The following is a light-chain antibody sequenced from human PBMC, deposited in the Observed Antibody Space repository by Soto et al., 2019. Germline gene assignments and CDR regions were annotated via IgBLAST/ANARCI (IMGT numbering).Light chain of an antibody. CDR1: QSVSSTY. Sequence: EIVLTQSPGTLSLSPGERATLSCRASQSVSSTYLAWYQQKPGQAPRLLIYGASSRATGIPDRFSGSGSGTDFTLTITRLEPEDFAVYYCHQYGHSPQTFGQGTKVEIK. CDR2: GAS. V-gene: IGKV3-20*01. CDR3: HQYGHSPQT. J-gene: IGKJ1*01.